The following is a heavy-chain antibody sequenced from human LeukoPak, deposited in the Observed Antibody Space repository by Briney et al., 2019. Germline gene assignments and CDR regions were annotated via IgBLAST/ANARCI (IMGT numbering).Heavy chain of an antibody. CDR1: GGSFSGYY. J-gene: IGHJ4*02. D-gene: IGHD6-19*01. CDR2: INHSGST. Sequence: PSETLSLTCAVYGGSFSGYYWSWIRQPPGKGLEWIGEINHSGSTNYNPSLKSRVTISVDTFKNQFSLKLSSVTAADTAVYYCARDRYSSGLDYWGQGTLVTVSS. V-gene: IGHV4-34*01. CDR3: ARDRYSSGLDY.